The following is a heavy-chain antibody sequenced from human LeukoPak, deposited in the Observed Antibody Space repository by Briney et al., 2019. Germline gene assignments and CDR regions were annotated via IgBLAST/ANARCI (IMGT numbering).Heavy chain of an antibody. CDR3: ARRAYCGGDCFNWFDP. CDR1: GGSISSSSYY. D-gene: IGHD2-21*02. CDR2: IYYSGST. Sequence: PSETLSLTCTVSGGSISSSSYYWGWIRQPPGEGLEWIGSIYYSGSTYYNPSLKSRVTISVDTSKNQFSLKLSSVTAADTAVYYCARRAYCGGDCFNWFDPWGQGTLVTVSS. J-gene: IGHJ5*02. V-gene: IGHV4-39*01.